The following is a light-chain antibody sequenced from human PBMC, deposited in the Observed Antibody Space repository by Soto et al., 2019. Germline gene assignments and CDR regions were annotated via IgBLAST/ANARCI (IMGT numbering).Light chain of an antibody. V-gene: IGKV3-15*01. CDR3: QQYNNWLPIT. CDR1: QSVSRN. CDR2: GAS. J-gene: IGKJ5*01. Sequence: EILMTQSPATLSVSPGERATLSCRASQSVSRNLAWYQQKPGQAPRLLIYGASTRATGIPARFIGSGSGTEFTLTISSLQYEDFAVYYCQQYNNWLPITFGQGTRLEIK.